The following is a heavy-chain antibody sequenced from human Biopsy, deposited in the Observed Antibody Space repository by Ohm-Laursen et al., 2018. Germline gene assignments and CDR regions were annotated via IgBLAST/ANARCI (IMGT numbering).Heavy chain of an antibody. V-gene: IGHV1-69*06. Sequence: SVKVSCKAPGGTFSNYGVNWVRQAPGQGLEWLGGNIPILGTGNYAQKFQDRVTVAADTSTSTATMELRSLRSDDTAGYSCATKLSGYFHHWGQGTLVIVSS. D-gene: IGHD2-15*01. CDR1: GGTFSNYG. J-gene: IGHJ1*01. CDR2: NIPILGTG. CDR3: ATKLSGYFHH.